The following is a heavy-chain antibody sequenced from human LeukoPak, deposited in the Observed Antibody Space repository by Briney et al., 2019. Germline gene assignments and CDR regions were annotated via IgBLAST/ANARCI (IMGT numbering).Heavy chain of an antibody. CDR3: ARALSSTSCVDY. CDR2: ISYDGSNK. Sequence: PGGSLRLSCAASGFTFSSYAMHWVRQAPGKGLEWVAVISYDGSNKYYADSVKGRFTISRDNSKNTLYLQMNSLRAEDTAVYYCARALSSTSCVDYWGQGTLVTVSS. D-gene: IGHD2-2*01. V-gene: IGHV3-30-3*01. CDR1: GFTFSSYA. J-gene: IGHJ4*02.